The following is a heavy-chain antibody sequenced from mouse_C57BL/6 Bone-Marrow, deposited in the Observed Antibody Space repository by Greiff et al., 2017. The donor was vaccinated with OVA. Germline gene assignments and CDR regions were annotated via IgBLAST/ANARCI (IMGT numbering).Heavy chain of an antibody. CDR3: ASPFITTVVATNAY. Sequence: QVHVKQPGAELVKPGASVKLSCKASGYTFTSYWMHWVKQRPGQGLEWIGMIHPNSGSTNYNEKFKSKATLTVDKSSSTAYMQLSSLTSEDSAVYYGASPFITTVVATNAYWGQGTLVTVSA. J-gene: IGHJ3*01. CDR2: IHPNSGST. D-gene: IGHD1-1*01. V-gene: IGHV1-64*01. CDR1: GYTFTSYW.